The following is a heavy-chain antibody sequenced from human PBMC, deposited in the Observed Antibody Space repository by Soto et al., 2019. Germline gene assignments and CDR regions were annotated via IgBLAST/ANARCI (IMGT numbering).Heavy chain of an antibody. CDR3: ARYYDTSNRPYFHH. Sequence: PTATLSLTCTVSGGSLSSTTDYLGWIRQPPGKGLEWIGTIYYSGTTYYNPSLKTRLTISVDTSKNQFSLKLNSVTAADTAFYYCARYYDTSNRPYFHHWGQGTLVTVSS. CDR1: GGSLSSTTDY. CDR2: IYYSGTT. V-gene: IGHV4-39*01. J-gene: IGHJ1*01. D-gene: IGHD3-22*01.